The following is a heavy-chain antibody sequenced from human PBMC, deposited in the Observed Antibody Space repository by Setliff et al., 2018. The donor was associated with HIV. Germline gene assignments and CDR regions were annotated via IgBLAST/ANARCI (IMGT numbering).Heavy chain of an antibody. CDR3: SRDKRYRFPFDS. J-gene: IGHJ4*02. CDR1: GGSFRAYY. D-gene: IGHD2-2*02. V-gene: IGHV4-34*01. Sequence: SETLSLTCAVYGGSFRAYYWSWIRQSPEMGLEWIAEISHTGSTKYNPSLGSLVTISLATSKNQFSLSLRSLSAADTAVYYCSRDKRYRFPFDSWGQGTLVTVSS. CDR2: ISHTGST.